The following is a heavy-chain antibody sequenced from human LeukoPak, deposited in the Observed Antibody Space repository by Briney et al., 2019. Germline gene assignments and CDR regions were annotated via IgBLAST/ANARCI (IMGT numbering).Heavy chain of an antibody. J-gene: IGHJ4*02. CDR3: ARDRAYDFWSGRNRNAPFDY. V-gene: IGHV3-48*02. Sequence: PGGSLRLSCAASGFTFSSYSMNWVRQAPGKGLEWVSYISSSSSTIYYADSLKGRFTISRDNAKNSLYLQMNSLRDEDTAVYYCARDRAYDFWSGRNRNAPFDYWGQGTLVTVSS. D-gene: IGHD3-3*01. CDR1: GFTFSSYS. CDR2: ISSSSSTI.